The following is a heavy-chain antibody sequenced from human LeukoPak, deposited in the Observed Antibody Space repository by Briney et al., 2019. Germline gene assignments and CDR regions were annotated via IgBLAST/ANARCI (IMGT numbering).Heavy chain of an antibody. J-gene: IGHJ4*02. CDR2: IYYSGST. Sequence: SETLSLTCTASGGTISSYYWSWIRQPPGKGLEWIGYIYYSGSTNYNPSLKRRVTISVDTSKNQFSLKLSSVTAADTAVYYCARHKHEVPDYWGQGTLVTVSS. CDR3: ARHKHEVPDY. V-gene: IGHV4-59*08. CDR1: GGTISSYY.